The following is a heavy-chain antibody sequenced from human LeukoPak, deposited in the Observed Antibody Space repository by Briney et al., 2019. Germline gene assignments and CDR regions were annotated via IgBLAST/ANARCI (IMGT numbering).Heavy chain of an antibody. CDR1: GYTFTSYA. CDR3: ARVDQDIVVGPAFDP. V-gene: IGHV1-3*01. Sequence: ASVNVSCTASGYTFTSYAIHWVRQAPGQRLEWMGWINAGNGNTKYSQKFQGRVTITRDTSASTAYMELSSLRSEDTAVYYCARVDQDIVVGPAFDPWGQGTLVTVSS. D-gene: IGHD2-2*01. CDR2: INAGNGNT. J-gene: IGHJ5*02.